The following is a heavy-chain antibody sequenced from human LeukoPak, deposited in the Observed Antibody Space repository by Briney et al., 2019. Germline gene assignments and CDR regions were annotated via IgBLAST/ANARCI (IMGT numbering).Heavy chain of an antibody. CDR1: GFTFSSYS. V-gene: IGHV3-21*01. CDR2: ISSSSSYI. D-gene: IGHD2-2*02. J-gene: IGHJ4*02. CDR3: ARDTKPTLGYCSSTSRYIDY. Sequence: GGSLRLSCAASGFTFSSYSMNWVRQAPGKGLEWVSSISSSSSYIYYADSVKGRFTISRDNAKNSLYLQMNSLRAEDTAVYYCARDTKPTLGYCSSTSRYIDYWGQGTLVTVSS.